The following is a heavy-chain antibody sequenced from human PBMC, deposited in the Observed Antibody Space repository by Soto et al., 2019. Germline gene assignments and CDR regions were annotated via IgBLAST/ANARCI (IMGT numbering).Heavy chain of an antibody. J-gene: IGHJ4*02. CDR2: IIPILGTA. Sequence: ASVKVSCKASGGTFSSYAISWVRQAPGQGLEWMGGIIPILGTANYAQKFQGRVTITADKSTSTAYMELSSLRSEDTAVYYCARVDTAVLFRPGYLGQGTLVPGSS. CDR1: GGTFSSYA. V-gene: IGHV1-69*10. D-gene: IGHD5-18*01. CDR3: ARVDTAVLFRPGY.